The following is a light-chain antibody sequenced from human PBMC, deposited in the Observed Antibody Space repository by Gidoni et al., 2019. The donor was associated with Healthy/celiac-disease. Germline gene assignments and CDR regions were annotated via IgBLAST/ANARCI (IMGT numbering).Light chain of an antibody. J-gene: IGLJ3*02. Sequence: QSVLTQPPSVSGAPGPRVTISCTGRSSNIGAGSDVHWYQQLPGTAPKLLIYGNSNRPSGVPDRFSGSKSGTSASLAITGLQAEDEADYYCQSYDSSLSGWVFGGGTKLTVL. V-gene: IGLV1-40*01. CDR3: QSYDSSLSGWV. CDR2: GNS. CDR1: SSNIGAGSD.